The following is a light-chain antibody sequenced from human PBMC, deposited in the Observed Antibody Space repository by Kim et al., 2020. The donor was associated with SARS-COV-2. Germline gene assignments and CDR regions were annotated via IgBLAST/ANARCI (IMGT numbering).Light chain of an antibody. Sequence: ALGQTVRITCQGDSLRTYYASWYQQKPGRAPVLVIYGKNNRPSGIPDRFSGSSSGSTASLTITGAQAEDEADYYCNSRDSSGNHVVFGGGTQLTVL. CDR2: GKN. V-gene: IGLV3-19*01. CDR3: NSRDSSGNHVV. J-gene: IGLJ2*01. CDR1: SLRTYY.